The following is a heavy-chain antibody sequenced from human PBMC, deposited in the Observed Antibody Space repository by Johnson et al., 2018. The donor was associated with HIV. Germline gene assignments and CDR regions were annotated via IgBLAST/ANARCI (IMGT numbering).Heavy chain of an antibody. CDR3: ASSSPRDAFDI. CDR1: GFTFSSYA. CDR2: ISYDGSDK. Sequence: QVTLVESGGGVVQPGRSLRLSCAASGFTFSSYAMHWVRQAPAKGLEWVAVISYDGSDKYYADSVKGRFTISRDSSKNTLYLQMNSLRAEDTAVYYCASSSPRDAFDIWGQGTMVTVSS. V-gene: IGHV3-30*04. J-gene: IGHJ3*02.